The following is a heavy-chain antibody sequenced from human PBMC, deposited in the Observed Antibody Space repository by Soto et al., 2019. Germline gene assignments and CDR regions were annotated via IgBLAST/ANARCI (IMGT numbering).Heavy chain of an antibody. Sequence: GGSLRLSCATSGFTFRSYWMSWVRQAPGKGLEWVANINQDGSEKQYVDYVKGRFTVSRDSAKKSIDLQLNSLRPEDTAVYYCARAEDYDHWGGPPKYFDNWGQGTQVTASS. CDR3: ARAEDYDHWGGPPKYFDN. CDR1: GFTFRSYW. V-gene: IGHV3-7*03. J-gene: IGHJ4*02. CDR2: INQDGSEK. D-gene: IGHD3-3*01.